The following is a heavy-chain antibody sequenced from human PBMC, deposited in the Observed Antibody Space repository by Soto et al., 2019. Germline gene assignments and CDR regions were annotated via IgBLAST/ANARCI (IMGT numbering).Heavy chain of an antibody. D-gene: IGHD6-6*01. Sequence: SGPTLVNPTETLTLTFTVSGFSLSNARMGVSWIRQPPGKALEWLAHIFSNDEKSYSTSLKSRLTISKDTSKSQVVLTMTTMDPVDTATYYCARIHRQLVRIPYYYYGMDVWGQGTTVTVSS. CDR1: GFSLSNARMG. CDR3: ARIHRQLVRIPYYYYGMDV. V-gene: IGHV2-26*01. J-gene: IGHJ6*02. CDR2: IFSNDEK.